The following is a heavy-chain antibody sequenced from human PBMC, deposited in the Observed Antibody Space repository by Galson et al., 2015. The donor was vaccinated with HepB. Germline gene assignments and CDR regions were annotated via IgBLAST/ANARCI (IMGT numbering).Heavy chain of an antibody. CDR1: GFSLSTSGVG. CDR3: AHIGRALDFDY. J-gene: IGHJ4*02. V-gene: IGHV2-5*02. Sequence: PALVKPTQTLTLTCTFSGFSLSTSGVGVGWIRQPPGKALEWLALIYWDDDKRYSPFLRSRLTITKDTSKNQVVLTMTNMDPVDTATYYCAHIGRALDFDYWGQGTLVTVSS. CDR2: IYWDDDK. D-gene: IGHD3-16*01.